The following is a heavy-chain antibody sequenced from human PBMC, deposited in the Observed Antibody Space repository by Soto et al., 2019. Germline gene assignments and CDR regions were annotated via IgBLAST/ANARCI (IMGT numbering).Heavy chain of an antibody. CDR3: ATYKGYFYGSGGGYYYCGMDV. V-gene: IGHV5-51*01. Sequence: PGESLKICCKASGYTFINYWIAWVRQMPGKGLEWMGIIYPGDSDTRYSPSFQGQVTISADKSISTAYLQWSSLKASDTAIYYCATYKGYFYGSGGGYYYCGMDVWGQGTTVTAP. CDR1: GYTFINYW. D-gene: IGHD3-10*01. CDR2: IYPGDSDT. J-gene: IGHJ6*02.